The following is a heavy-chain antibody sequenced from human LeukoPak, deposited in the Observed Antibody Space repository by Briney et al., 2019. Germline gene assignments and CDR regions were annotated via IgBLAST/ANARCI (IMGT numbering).Heavy chain of an antibody. V-gene: IGHV1-8*01. CDR3: ARGLKYYYDSSGSISGYGY. D-gene: IGHD3-22*01. J-gene: IGHJ4*02. Sequence: ASVKVSCKASGYTFTSYDINWVRQATGQGLEWMGWMNPNSGNTGYAQKFQGRVTITADKSTSTAYMELSSLRSEDTAVYHCARGLKYYYDSSGSISGYGYWGQGTLVTVSS. CDR1: GYTFTSYD. CDR2: MNPNSGNT.